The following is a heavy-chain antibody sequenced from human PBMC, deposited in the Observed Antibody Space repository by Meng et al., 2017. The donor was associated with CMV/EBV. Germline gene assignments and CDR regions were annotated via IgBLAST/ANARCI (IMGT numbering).Heavy chain of an antibody. V-gene: IGHV4-59*01. J-gene: IGHJ4*02. CDR2: IYYSGST. CDR3: ARDTIFRSLDY. CDR1: GGSFSGYY. D-gene: IGHD3-3*01. Sequence: GSLRLSCAVYGGSFSGYYWSWIRQPPGKGLEWIGYIYYSGSTNYNPSLKSRVTISVDTSKNQFSLKLSSVTAADTAVYYCARDTIFRSLDYWGQGTLVTVSS.